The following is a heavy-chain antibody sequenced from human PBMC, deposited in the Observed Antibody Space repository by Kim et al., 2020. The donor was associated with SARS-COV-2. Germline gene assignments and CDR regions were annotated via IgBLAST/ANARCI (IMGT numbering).Heavy chain of an antibody. CDR3: AKDGHPGYGGNSGRLDY. V-gene: IGHV3-30*18. J-gene: IGHJ4*02. CDR2: ISYDGSNK. Sequence: GGSLRLSCAASGFTFSSYGMHWVRQAPGKGLEWVAVISYDGSNKYYADSVKGRFTISRDNSKNTLYLQMNSLRAEDTAVYYCAKDGHPGYGGNSGRLDYWGQGTLVTVSS. CDR1: GFTFSSYG. D-gene: IGHD4-17*01.